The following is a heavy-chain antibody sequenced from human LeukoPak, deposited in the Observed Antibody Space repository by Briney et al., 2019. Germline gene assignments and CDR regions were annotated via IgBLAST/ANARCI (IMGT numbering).Heavy chain of an antibody. V-gene: IGHV3-73*01. CDR3: TRLPGYYDSSGSKGVDY. CDR2: IRSKANSYAT. CDR1: GFTFSGSA. J-gene: IGHJ4*02. Sequence: GGSLRLSCAASGFTFSGSAMHWVRQASGKGLEWVGRIRSKANSYATAYAASVKGRFTISRDDSKNTAYLQMNSLKTEDTAVYYCTRLPGYYDSSGSKGVDYWGQGTLVTVSS. D-gene: IGHD3-22*01.